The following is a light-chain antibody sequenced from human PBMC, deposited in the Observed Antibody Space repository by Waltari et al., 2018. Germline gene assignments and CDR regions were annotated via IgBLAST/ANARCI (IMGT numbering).Light chain of an antibody. CDR2: DVS. CDR3: CSYAGNYTLV. J-gene: IGLJ3*02. Sequence: QSALTQPRSVSGSPGQSVTISCTGTSSDFGGYRFVFWYQQHPGKAPKHMIYDVSKRPSGVPDRFSGSKSANTASLTISGLQAEDEADYYCCSYAGNYTLVFGGGTRLTVL. V-gene: IGLV2-11*01. CDR1: SSDFGGYRF.